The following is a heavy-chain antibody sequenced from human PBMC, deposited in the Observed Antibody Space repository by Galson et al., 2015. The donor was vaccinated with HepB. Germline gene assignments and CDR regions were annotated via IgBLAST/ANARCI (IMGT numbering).Heavy chain of an antibody. D-gene: IGHD4-17*01. V-gene: IGHV3-11*06. CDR3: ARDRTTVTTRKQIFDY. CDR1: GFTFSDYY. CDR2: ISSSSSYT. J-gene: IGHJ4*02. Sequence: SLRLSCAASGFTFSDYYMSWIRQAPGKGLEWVSYISSSSSYTNYADSVKGRFTISRDNAKNSLYLQMNSLRAEDTAVYYCARDRTTVTTRKQIFDYWGQGTLVTVSS.